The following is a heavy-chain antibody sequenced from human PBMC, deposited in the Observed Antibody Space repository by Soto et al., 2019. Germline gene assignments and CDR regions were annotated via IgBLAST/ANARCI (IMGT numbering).Heavy chain of an antibody. J-gene: IGHJ4*02. D-gene: IGHD6-19*01. CDR3: ARSAGWYAVHS. CDR2: VFHTGTT. Sequence: QVQLQESGPGLVKPSGTLSLTCAVSGDSVSSPYYWCWVRQPPRKGLEWIGEVFHTGTTSYNPSLRSRVTISMDKSINQFSLDLSSVTAADTAVYYCARSAGWYAVHSWGPGTLVLVSS. V-gene: IGHV4-4*02. CDR1: GDSVSSPYY.